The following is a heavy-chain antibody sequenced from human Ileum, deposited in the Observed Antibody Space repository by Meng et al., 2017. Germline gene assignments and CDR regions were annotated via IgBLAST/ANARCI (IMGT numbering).Heavy chain of an antibody. J-gene: IGHJ5*01. V-gene: IGHV4-31*03. CDR1: GGSVSDGDYY. CDR3: ARVYYDSSGLNWFDS. CDR2: MYSSGNA. Sequence: QVQLLESGPGLVKPSQTLSLTCTVSGGSVSDGDYYWSWVRQHPGKGLECIGHMYSSGNAYYNPSLKSRVSMSVDTSKNQFSVRLSSVTAADTAIYYCARVYYDSSGLNWFDSWGQGTLVTVSS. D-gene: IGHD3-22*01.